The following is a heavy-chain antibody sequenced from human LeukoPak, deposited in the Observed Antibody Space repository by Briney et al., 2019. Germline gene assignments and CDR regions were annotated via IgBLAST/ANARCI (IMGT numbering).Heavy chain of an antibody. CDR1: GFTFYSYA. Sequence: GGSLRLSCAASGFTFYSYAMTWVRQAPGKGLEWVSAISGSGTTTYYTDSVKGRFTISRDNSENTLYLQMNSLRAEDTAVYYCAPGYCSSTSCTHYFEYWGQGTLVTVSS. CDR2: ISGSGTTT. J-gene: IGHJ4*02. D-gene: IGHD2-2*01. CDR3: APGYCSSTSCTHYFEY. V-gene: IGHV3-23*01.